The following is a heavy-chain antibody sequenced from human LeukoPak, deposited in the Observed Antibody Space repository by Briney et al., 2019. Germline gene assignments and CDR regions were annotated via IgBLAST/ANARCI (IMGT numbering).Heavy chain of an antibody. CDR1: GFTFSSYA. V-gene: IGHV3-23*01. CDR2: ISGSGGST. CDR3: ARNYYGSGSYYNPDAFDI. J-gene: IGHJ3*02. Sequence: GGSLRLSCAASGFTFSSYAMSWVRQAPGKGLEWVSAISGSGGSTYYADSVKGRFTISRDSSKNTLYLQMNSLRAEDTAVYFCARNYYGSGSYYNPDAFDIWGQGTMVTVSS. D-gene: IGHD3-10*01.